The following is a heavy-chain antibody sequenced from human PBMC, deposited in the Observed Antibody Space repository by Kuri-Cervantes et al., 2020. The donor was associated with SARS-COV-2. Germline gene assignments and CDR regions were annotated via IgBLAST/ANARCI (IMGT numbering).Heavy chain of an antibody. CDR3: ARATVGATRENHEFDY. D-gene: IGHD1-26*01. CDR1: GASVSSNSAA. CDR2: TYYMSKWYN. Sequence: PSCATSGASVSSNSAAWNWIRQSPSRGLEWLGRTYYMSKWYNDYAVSVKSRITINPDTSKNQFSLQLNSVTPEDTAVYYCARATVGATRENHEFDYWGQGTLVTVSS. J-gene: IGHJ4*02. V-gene: IGHV6-1*01.